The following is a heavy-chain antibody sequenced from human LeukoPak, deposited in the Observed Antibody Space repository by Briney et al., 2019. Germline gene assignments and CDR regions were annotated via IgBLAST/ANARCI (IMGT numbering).Heavy chain of an antibody. Sequence: GSLRLSCAASGFNFSSYGMDWVRQAPGKGLEWVAFLRYDGNNKDYAASVKGRFTISRDNSKSTLYLQMNSLRVDDTAVYYCAKGYGDLVAFDIWGQGTMVTVSS. J-gene: IGHJ3*02. CDR2: LRYDGNNK. V-gene: IGHV3-30*02. CDR1: GFNFSSYG. D-gene: IGHD4/OR15-4a*01. CDR3: AKGYGDLVAFDI.